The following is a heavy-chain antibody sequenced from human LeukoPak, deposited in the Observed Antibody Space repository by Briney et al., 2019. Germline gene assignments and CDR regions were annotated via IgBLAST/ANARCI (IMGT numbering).Heavy chain of an antibody. CDR3: ARGRSIWSGYYGSGGQLRFDP. CDR2: INHSGST. J-gene: IGHJ5*02. CDR1: GGSFSGYY. Sequence: SETLSLTCAVYGGSFSGYYWSWIRQPPGKGLEWIGEINHSGSTNYNPSLKSRVTISVDTSKNQFSLKLSSVTAADTAVYYCARGRSIWSGYYGSGGQLRFDPWGQGTLSPSPQ. V-gene: IGHV4-34*01. D-gene: IGHD3-3*01.